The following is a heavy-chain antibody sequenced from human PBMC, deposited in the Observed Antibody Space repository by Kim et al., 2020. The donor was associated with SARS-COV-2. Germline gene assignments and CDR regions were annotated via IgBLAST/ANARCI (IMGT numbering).Heavy chain of an antibody. V-gene: IGHV3-33*01. CDR2: IWYDGSNK. CDR3: ARELQVTPVVHYYYGMDV. CDR1: GFTFSSYG. J-gene: IGHJ6*02. Sequence: GGSLRLSCAASGFTFSSYGMHWVRQAPGKGLEWVAVIWYDGSNKYYADSVKGRFTISRDNSKNTLYLQMNSLRAEDTAVYYCARELQVTPVVHYYYGMDVWGQGTTVTVSS. D-gene: IGHD4-4*01.